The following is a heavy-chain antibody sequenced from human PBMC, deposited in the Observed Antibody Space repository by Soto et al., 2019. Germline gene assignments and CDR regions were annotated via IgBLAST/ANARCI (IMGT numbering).Heavy chain of an antibody. J-gene: IGHJ6*02. V-gene: IGHV1-69*13. CDR1: GGTFSSYA. CDR2: IIPIFGTA. D-gene: IGHD3-3*01. CDR3: ARGVVINYYYYYYGMDV. Sequence: ASVKVSCKASGGTFSSYAISWVRQAPGQGLEWMGGIIPIFGTANYAQKFQGRVTITADESTSTAYMELSSLRSEDTAVYYCARGVVINYYYYYYGMDVWGQGTTVTVSS.